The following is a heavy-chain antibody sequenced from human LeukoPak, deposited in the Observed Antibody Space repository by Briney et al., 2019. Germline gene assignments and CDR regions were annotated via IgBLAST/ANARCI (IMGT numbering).Heavy chain of an antibody. D-gene: IGHD6-13*01. Sequence: PGGSLRLSCVASGFTFSTYWMHWVRQAPGKGLLWVSRINGDGSSTNYADSVRGRFTISRDNSKNSLYLQMNSLRTEDTALYYCAKDYCIAAAAMCYYYGMDVWGQGTTVTVSS. J-gene: IGHJ6*02. V-gene: IGHV3-74*01. CDR3: AKDYCIAAAAMCYYYGMDV. CDR1: GFTFSTYW. CDR2: INGDGSST.